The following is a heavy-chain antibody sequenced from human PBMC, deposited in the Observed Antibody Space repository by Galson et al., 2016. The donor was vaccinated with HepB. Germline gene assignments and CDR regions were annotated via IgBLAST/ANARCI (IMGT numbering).Heavy chain of an antibody. D-gene: IGHD6-19*01. Sequence: ETLSLTCTVSGGSIRNYYWSWIRQSPGKGLEWIGYIHYSGSTNYNPSLKSRVTISVDTSKNQFSLKLSSVTAADTAVYYCAGDRNRSAWYFYWGQGTLVTVSS. J-gene: IGHJ4*02. CDR1: GGSIRNYY. CDR2: IHYSGST. CDR3: AGDRNRSAWYFY. V-gene: IGHV4-59*01.